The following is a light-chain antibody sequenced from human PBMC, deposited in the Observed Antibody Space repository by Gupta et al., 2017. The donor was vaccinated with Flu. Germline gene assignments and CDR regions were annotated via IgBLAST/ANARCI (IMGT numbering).Light chain of an antibody. J-gene: IGKJ1*01. Sequence: DIQMTQSPSTLSASIGDRVTITCRASQNINSWLAWYQQKPGKAPVLLISKASSLQSGVPSRFSGSGSGTEFTLTISGLQPDDLATYYCQQYNSYWTFGQGTKVEIK. V-gene: IGKV1-5*03. CDR1: QNINSW. CDR3: QQYNSYWT. CDR2: KAS.